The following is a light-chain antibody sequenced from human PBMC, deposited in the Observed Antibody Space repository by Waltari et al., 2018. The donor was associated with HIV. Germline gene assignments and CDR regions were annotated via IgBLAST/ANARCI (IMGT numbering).Light chain of an antibody. CDR1: RLRSYY. V-gene: IGLV3-19*01. Sequence: SSELTQDPAVSVALGQTVRITCQGDRLRSYYASWYQQKPGQAPVLVIYGKNNRPSGIPDRFSGSSSGNTASLTITGAQAEDEADYYCNSRDSSGNHLRVFGGGTKLTVL. CDR2: GKN. CDR3: NSRDSSGNHLRV. J-gene: IGLJ2*01.